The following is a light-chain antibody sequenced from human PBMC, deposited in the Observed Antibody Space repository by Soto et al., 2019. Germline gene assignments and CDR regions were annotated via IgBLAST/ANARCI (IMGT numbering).Light chain of an antibody. CDR1: QSVSSN. J-gene: IGKJ1*01. V-gene: IGKV3-15*01. CDR3: QQYNNWWT. Sequence: EIVMTQSPATLSVSPGERATISCRASQSVSSNLAWYQQKPGQAPSLLIYGASTMATGIPARFSGSGSGTEFTLTISGLQSEDFAVYYCQQYNNWWTFCQGTKVDIK. CDR2: GAS.